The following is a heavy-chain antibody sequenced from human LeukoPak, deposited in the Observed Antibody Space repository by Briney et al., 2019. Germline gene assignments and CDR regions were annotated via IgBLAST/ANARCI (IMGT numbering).Heavy chain of an antibody. J-gene: IGHJ4*02. V-gene: IGHV3-23*01. CDR1: GFTFSSYA. CDR3: VKDLYDSPFDY. Sequence: GGSLRLSCAASGFTFSSYAMSWVRQAPGKGLECISGFSGSGGSTYYADSVKGRFTISTDSSKNTLYLQMNSLRAEDTAVYYCVKDLYDSPFDYWGQGTLVTVSS. D-gene: IGHD3-22*01. CDR2: FSGSGGST.